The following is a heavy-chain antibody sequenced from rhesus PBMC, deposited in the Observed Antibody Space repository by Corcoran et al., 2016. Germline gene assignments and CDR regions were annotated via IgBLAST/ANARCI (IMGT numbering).Heavy chain of an antibody. CDR3: ARDGIRFDY. V-gene: IGHV4-80*01. CDR1: GASISSYW. D-gene: IGHD1-44*01. CDR2: IHGNSGST. Sequence: QVQLQESGPGLVKPSETLSLTCTVSGASISSYWWSWIRQPPGKGREWIGEIHGNSGSTNDNPALKSRVTISKDASKNQCSLKLSSGTAADTAVYYWARDGIRFDYWGQGVLVTVSS. J-gene: IGHJ4*01.